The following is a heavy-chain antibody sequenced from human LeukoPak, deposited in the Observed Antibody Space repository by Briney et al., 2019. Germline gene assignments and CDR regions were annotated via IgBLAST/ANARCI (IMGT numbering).Heavy chain of an antibody. CDR1: GFTVSNYY. Sequence: GGSLRLSCAASGFTVSNYYMSGLRQAPGKGLQWVSVIYTGGSTYYADSVKGRFTISRDNSKNTLYLQMNSLRAEDTAVYYCARGGPGTTFDSWGQGTLVTVSS. J-gene: IGHJ4*02. D-gene: IGHD1-14*01. CDR3: ARGGPGTTFDS. CDR2: IYTGGST. V-gene: IGHV3-66*01.